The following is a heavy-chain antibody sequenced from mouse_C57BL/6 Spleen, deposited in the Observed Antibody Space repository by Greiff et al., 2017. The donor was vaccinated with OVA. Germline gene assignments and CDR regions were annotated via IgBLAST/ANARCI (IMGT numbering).Heavy chain of an antibody. CDR1: GYTFTSYW. J-gene: IGHJ3*01. CDR2: INPSNGGT. CDR3: AISIYYDYISFAY. Sequence: QVQLQQPGTELVKPGASVKLSCKASGYTFTSYWMHWVKQRPGQGLEWIGNINPSNGGTNYNEKFKSKATLTVDKSSSTAYMQLSSLTTEDSAVYYCAISIYYDYISFAYWGQGTLVTVSA. V-gene: IGHV1-53*01. D-gene: IGHD2-4*01.